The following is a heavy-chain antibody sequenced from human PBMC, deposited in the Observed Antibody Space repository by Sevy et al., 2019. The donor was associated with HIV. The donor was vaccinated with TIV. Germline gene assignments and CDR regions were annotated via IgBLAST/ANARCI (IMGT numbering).Heavy chain of an antibody. J-gene: IGHJ4*02. CDR3: ARDLPNWGIDY. D-gene: IGHD7-27*01. Sequence: GGSLRLSCAASGFTFNNYGLSWVRQAPGKGLEWVSSITGSGDNTYYADSVKGRFTISRDFSKSTVYLQMNSLTTEDTAVYYCARDLPNWGIDYWGQGTLVTVSS. V-gene: IGHV3-23*01. CDR2: ITGSGDNT. CDR1: GFTFNNYG.